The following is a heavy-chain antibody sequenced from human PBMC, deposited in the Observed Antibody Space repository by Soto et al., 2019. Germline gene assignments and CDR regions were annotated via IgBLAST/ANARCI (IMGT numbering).Heavy chain of an antibody. Sequence: SDTLSLTCAVYGGSFSGYYWSWIRQPPGKGLEWIGEINHSGSTNYNPSLKSRVTISVDTSKNQFSLKLSSVTAADTAVYYCARGFALRFLEWPQRRHWYFDLWGRGTLGTVSS. CDR3: ARGFALRFLEWPQRRHWYFDL. D-gene: IGHD3-3*01. CDR2: INHSGST. CDR1: GGSFSGYY. V-gene: IGHV4-34*01. J-gene: IGHJ2*01.